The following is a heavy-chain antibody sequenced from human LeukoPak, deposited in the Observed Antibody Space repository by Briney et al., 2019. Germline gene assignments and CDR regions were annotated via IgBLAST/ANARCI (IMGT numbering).Heavy chain of an antibody. CDR1: GGSISSYY. Sequence: SETLSLTCTVSGGSISSYYWSWIRQPPGKGLEWIGYIYYSGSTNYNPSLKSRVTISVDTSKNQFSLKLSSVTAADTAVYYCARRFHCSSTSCYGWDAFDIWGQGTMVTVSS. V-gene: IGHV4-59*08. D-gene: IGHD2-2*01. J-gene: IGHJ3*02. CDR2: IYYSGST. CDR3: ARRFHCSSTSCYGWDAFDI.